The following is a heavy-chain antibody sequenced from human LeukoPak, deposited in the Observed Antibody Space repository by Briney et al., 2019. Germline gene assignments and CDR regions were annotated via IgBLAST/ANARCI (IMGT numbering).Heavy chain of an antibody. J-gene: IGHJ4*02. CDR3: ATDVIAPGFDY. CDR1: GFTFSSYA. V-gene: IGHV3-30-3*01. D-gene: IGHD1-14*01. Sequence: PGGSLRLSCAASGFTFSSYAMHWVRQAPGKGLEWVAVISYDGSNKYYADSVKGRFTISRDNSKNTLHLQMNSLRAEDTAVYYCATDVIAPGFDYWGQGTLVTVSS. CDR2: ISYDGSNK.